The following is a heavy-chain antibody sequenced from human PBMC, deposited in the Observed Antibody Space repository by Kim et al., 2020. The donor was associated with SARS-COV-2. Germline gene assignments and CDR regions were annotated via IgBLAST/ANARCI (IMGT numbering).Heavy chain of an antibody. V-gene: IGHV4-31*02. Sequence: LKSRVTISVDTSKNQFSLKLSSVTAADTAVYYCASLEGAAAGRGGWFDPWGQGTLVTVSS. D-gene: IGHD6-13*01. J-gene: IGHJ5*02. CDR3: ASLEGAAAGRGGWFDP.